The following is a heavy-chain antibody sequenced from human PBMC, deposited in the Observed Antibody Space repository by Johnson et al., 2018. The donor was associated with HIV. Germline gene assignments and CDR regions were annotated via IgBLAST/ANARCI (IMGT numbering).Heavy chain of an antibody. CDR1: GFTFSSYP. CDR2: IRYDGNSK. J-gene: IGHJ3*02. CDR3: AKDLSGYSYGYGAFDI. Sequence: QMLLVESGGGVVQPGRSLRLSCAASGFTFSSYPLHWVRQAPGKGLEWVAFIRYDGNSKYYIDSVKGRFTVSRDNSKNTLYLQMNSLRAEDTAVYYCAKDLSGYSYGYGAFDIWGQGTMVTVSS. V-gene: IGHV3-30*02. D-gene: IGHD5-18*01.